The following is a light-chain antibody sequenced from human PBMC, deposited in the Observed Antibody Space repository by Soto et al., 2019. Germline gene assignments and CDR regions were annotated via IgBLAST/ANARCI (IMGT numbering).Light chain of an antibody. CDR1: QSVSSSN. V-gene: IGKV3-15*01. Sequence: EIVLTQSPGTLSLSPGERASLSCRASQSVSSSNLAWYRQKPGQAPRLLIYGASTRATGIPARFSASGSGTEFTLTISSLQSEDFAVYYCQQYNNWPPTFGQGTKVDI. CDR2: GAS. J-gene: IGKJ1*01. CDR3: QQYNNWPPT.